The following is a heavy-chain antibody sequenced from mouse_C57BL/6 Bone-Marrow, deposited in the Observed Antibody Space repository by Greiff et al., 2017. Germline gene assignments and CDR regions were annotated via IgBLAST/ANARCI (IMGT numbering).Heavy chain of an antibody. Sequence: QVQLKESGAELVKPGASVKLSCKASGYTFTSYWMHWVKQRPGQGLEWIGNINPSSGYTKYNQKFKDKATLTADKSSSTAYMQLNSLAYEDSAVYCCARGRSCGAYWGQGTLVTVSA. CDR3: ARGRSCGAY. V-gene: IGHV1-7*01. CDR2: INPSSGYT. J-gene: IGHJ3*01. CDR1: GYTFTSYW.